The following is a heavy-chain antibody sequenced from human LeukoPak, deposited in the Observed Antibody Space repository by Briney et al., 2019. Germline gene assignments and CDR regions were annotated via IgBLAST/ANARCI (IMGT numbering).Heavy chain of an antibody. V-gene: IGHV4-4*07. CDR1: GGSITSDY. CDR3: SRGGANDL. Sequence: SETLSLICIVSGGSITSDYWTWIRQPAGKGLEWIGRIFTGGNTYYNPSFKSRVTMSLDMSKNQFSLKLNSVTAADTAIYFCSRGGANDLWGQGTLVTVSS. J-gene: IGHJ5*02. D-gene: IGHD4/OR15-4a*01. CDR2: IFTGGNT.